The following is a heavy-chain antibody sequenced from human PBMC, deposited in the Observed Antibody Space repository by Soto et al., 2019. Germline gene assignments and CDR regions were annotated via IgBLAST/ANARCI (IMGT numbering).Heavy chain of an antibody. J-gene: IGHJ5*02. CDR3: ARSDCYGVCRGKWLDP. CDR2: IYHSGTT. CDR1: GGSISSDDW. D-gene: IGHD2-21*02. V-gene: IGHV4-4*02. Sequence: QVQLQESGPGLVKPSGTLSLTCAVSGGSISSDDWWTWVRQTPGKGLEWIGEIYHSGTTNYNPSLMSRVTIAVDKAKSQFSLRLDSVTAADTAVYYCARSDCYGVCRGKWLDPWGQEILVTVSS.